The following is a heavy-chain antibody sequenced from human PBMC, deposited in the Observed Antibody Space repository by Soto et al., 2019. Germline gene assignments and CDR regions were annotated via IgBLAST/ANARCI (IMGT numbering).Heavy chain of an antibody. CDR1: GGSFSGYY. CDR2: INHSGST. J-gene: IGHJ6*02. D-gene: IGHD3-3*01. V-gene: IGHV4-34*01. CDR3: ARWFDHYDFWSGYSADGMDV. Sequence: SETLSLTCAVDGGSFSGYYWSWIRQPPGKGLEWIGEINHSGSTNYNPSLKSRVTISVDTSKNQFSLKLSSVTAADTAVYYCARWFDHYDFWSGYSADGMDVWGQGTTVTVSS.